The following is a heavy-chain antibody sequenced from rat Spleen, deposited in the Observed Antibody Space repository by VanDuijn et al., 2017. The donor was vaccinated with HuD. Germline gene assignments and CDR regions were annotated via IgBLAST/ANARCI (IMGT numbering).Heavy chain of an antibody. Sequence: EVQLVESGGGLVQPGRSLKLSCVASGFTFNNYWMTWIRQAPGKGLEWIASINPDGGNTYYRDSVKGRFTISRDNAQNTLYLQMDSLRSEDTASYYCTRAGFLRDWYFDFWGPRTMVTVSS. J-gene: IGHJ1*01. CDR2: INPDGGNT. V-gene: IGHV5-31*01. CDR3: TRAGFLRDWYFDF. D-gene: IGHD2-2*01. CDR1: GFTFNNYW.